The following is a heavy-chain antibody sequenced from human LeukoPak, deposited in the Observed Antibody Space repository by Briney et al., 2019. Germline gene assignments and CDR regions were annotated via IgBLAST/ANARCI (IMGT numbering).Heavy chain of an antibody. CDR2: ISGSGGST. CDR1: GFTFSSYA. V-gene: IGHV3-23*01. CDR3: AREAIVVERWFDP. D-gene: IGHD3-22*01. J-gene: IGHJ5*02. Sequence: GGSLRLSCAASGFTFSSYAMSWVRQAPGKGLEWVSAISGSGGSTYYADSVKGRFTISRDNSKNTVYLQMNSPRAEDTALYYCAREAIVVERWFDPWGQGTLVTVSS.